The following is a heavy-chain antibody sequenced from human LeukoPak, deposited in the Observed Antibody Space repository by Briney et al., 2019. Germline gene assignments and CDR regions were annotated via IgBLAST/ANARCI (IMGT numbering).Heavy chain of an antibody. CDR1: GGSLSGYY. CDR2: INHSGST. Sequence: SETLSLTCAVYGGSLSGYYWSWIRHPPGKGLEWIGEINHSGSTNYNPSLKSRVTISVDTSKNQFSLELSSMTAADTAVYYCTRQLWSDYYYYYYMDVWGKGTTVTVSS. V-gene: IGHV4-34*01. CDR3: TRQLWSDYYYYYYMDV. J-gene: IGHJ6*03. D-gene: IGHD1-1*01.